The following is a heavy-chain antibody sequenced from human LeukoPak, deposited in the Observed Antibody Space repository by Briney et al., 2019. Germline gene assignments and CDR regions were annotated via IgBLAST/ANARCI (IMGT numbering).Heavy chain of an antibody. CDR3: AREGIVVVPAAYYYYYMDV. J-gene: IGHJ6*03. CDR2: ISSSSSTI. D-gene: IGHD2-2*01. CDR1: GFTFSSYS. Sequence: SGGSLRLSCAASGFTFSSYSMNWVRQAPGKGLEWVSYISSSSSTIYYADSVKGRFTISRDNAKNSLYLQMNSLRAEDTAVYYCAREGIVVVPAAYYYYYMDVWGKGTTVIVSS. V-gene: IGHV3-48*01.